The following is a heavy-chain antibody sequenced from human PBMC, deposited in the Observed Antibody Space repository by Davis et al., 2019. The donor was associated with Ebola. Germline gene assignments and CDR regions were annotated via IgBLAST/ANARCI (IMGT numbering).Heavy chain of an antibody. CDR3: AKKRVLWFGY. V-gene: IGHV3-11*01. D-gene: IGHD3-10*01. Sequence: GGSLRLSCAASGLTFSDYYMSWIRQAPGKGLEWVSYISSSGSTIYYADSVKGRFTISRDNSKNTLYLQMNSLRAEDTAVYYCAKKRVLWFGYWGQGTLVTVSS. CDR1: GLTFSDYY. J-gene: IGHJ4*02. CDR2: ISSSGSTI.